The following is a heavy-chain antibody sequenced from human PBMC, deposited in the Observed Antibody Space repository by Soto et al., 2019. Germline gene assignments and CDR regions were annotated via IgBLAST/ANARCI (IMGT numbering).Heavy chain of an antibody. CDR1: GGSIRSSTYY. Sequence: QVQLQESGPGLVGPSQTLSLTCTVSGGSIRSSTYYWTWIRHHPGKGLEWVGFIYFSGSTFYNPSLKSRVTISLDPSRNQFSLKLTSVMAADSAVYYCAREIRNQSGDSHHWYFDLWGRGTQVAVSS. CDR3: AREIRNQSGDSHHWYFDL. V-gene: IGHV4-31*03. J-gene: IGHJ2*01. CDR2: IYFSGST. D-gene: IGHD1-1*01.